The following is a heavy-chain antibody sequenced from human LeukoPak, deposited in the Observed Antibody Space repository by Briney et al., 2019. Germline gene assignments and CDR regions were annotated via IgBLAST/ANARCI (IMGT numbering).Heavy chain of an antibody. J-gene: IGHJ6*02. CDR2: ISYDGSNK. D-gene: IGHD3-22*01. CDR3: ARVPYYYDSSGYRIHYYGMDV. V-gene: IGHV3-30*04. Sequence: GGSLRLSCAASGFTFSIYAMHWVRQAPGKGLEWVAVISYDGSNKYYADSVEGRFTISRDNSKNTLYLQMDSLRAEDTAVYYCARVPYYYDSSGYRIHYYGMDVWGQGTTVTVSS. CDR1: GFTFSIYA.